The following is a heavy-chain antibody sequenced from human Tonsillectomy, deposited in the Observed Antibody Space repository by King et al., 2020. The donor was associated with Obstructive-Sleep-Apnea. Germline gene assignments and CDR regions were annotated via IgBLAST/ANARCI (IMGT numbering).Heavy chain of an antibody. CDR1: GFTVSSNY. CDR2: IYSGGST. CDR3: AREEGTLLGSIDT. V-gene: IGHV3-53*04. D-gene: IGHD1-1*01. Sequence: VQLVESGGGLVQPGGSLRLSCAASGFTVSSNYMSWVRQAPGKGLEWVSVIYSGGSTYYADSVKGRFTISRHNSKNTLYLQMNSLRAEDTAVYYCAREEGTLLGSIDTCGEGTPVSVSS. J-gene: IGHJ5*02.